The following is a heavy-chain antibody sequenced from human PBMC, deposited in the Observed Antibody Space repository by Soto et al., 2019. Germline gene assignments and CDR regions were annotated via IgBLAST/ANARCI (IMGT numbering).Heavy chain of an antibody. CDR1: GFTFNIFG. V-gene: IGHV3-23*01. Sequence: EVQLLESGGGLVQPGGSLGLSCEASGFTFNIFGLNWVRQAPGKGLEWVSAISGSGASTYYADSVKGCASISRDNCKDTLFLHVTSLRTEDTAIYYCAKGDRGGRLGELWPPDEGIDIWGQGTMVTVSS. J-gene: IGHJ3*02. CDR2: ISGSGAST. CDR3: AKGDRGGRLGELWPPDEGIDI. D-gene: IGHD3-10*01.